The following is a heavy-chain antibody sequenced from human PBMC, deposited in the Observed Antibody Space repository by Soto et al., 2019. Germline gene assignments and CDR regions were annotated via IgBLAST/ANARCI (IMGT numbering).Heavy chain of an antibody. CDR3: AKKYCTSTSCNDAFAI. Sequence: SETLSLTCTVSGGSVSSSYWTWIRQPPGKGLEWIGYLYKSGSTNYNPSLKGRVTISVDTSKNQFSLRLSSVTAADTAVYYCAKKYCTSTSCNDAFAIWGQRTMVTVSS. J-gene: IGHJ3*02. CDR1: GGSVSSSY. CDR2: LYKSGST. V-gene: IGHV4-59*02. D-gene: IGHD2-2*01.